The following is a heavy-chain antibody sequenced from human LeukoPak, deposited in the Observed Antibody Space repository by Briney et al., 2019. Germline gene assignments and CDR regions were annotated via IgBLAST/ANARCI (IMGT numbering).Heavy chain of an antibody. Sequence: ASVKVSCKASGYTFTGYHIHWVRQAPGQGLEWMGRINPYSGDTNFAQKFQGRVTITRDTSITTAYMDLSSLTPDDTAVYFCARDQGSLTRSWYTGYWGQGTQVTVSS. J-gene: IGHJ4*02. CDR2: INPYSGDT. D-gene: IGHD6-13*01. V-gene: IGHV1-2*06. CDR3: ARDQGSLTRSWYTGY. CDR1: GYTFTGYH.